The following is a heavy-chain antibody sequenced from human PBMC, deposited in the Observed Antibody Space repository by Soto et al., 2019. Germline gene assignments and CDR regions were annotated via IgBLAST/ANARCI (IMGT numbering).Heavy chain of an antibody. CDR2: TYHAGSV. V-gene: IGHV4-38-2*01. Sequence: SETLSLTCAVSGYSIASGYYWAWIRQSPGKGLEWIGSTYHAGSVYYNPSLNGRVALSMDTSKNHFSLKLTSVTAADTAVYYCARTFDYYGMDVWGQGTTVTVSS. CDR3: ARTFDYYGMDV. J-gene: IGHJ6*02. CDR1: GYSIASGYY.